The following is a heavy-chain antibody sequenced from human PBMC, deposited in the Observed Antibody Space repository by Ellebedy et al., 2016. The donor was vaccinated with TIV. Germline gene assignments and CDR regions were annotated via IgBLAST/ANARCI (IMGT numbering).Heavy chain of an antibody. CDR2: IFYTGTT. J-gene: IGHJ4*02. CDR1: GGSITPYF. D-gene: IGHD3-3*01. V-gene: IGHV4-59*13. Sequence: SETLSLXXTVSGGSITPYFWSWIRQPPGKGPEYIGYIFYTGTTNYNPSLRSRVTISVDTSKNQFSLQLTSVTAADTAVYYCTRDGAWSGAAGLSDFWGQGALVTVSS. CDR3: TRDGAWSGAAGLSDF.